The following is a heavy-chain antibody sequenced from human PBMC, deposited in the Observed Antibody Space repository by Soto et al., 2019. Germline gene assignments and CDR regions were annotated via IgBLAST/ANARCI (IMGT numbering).Heavy chain of an antibody. D-gene: IGHD6-13*01. Sequence: PGESLKISCKGSGYSFTSHWIGWVRQMSGKGLEWMGTIYPDDSDTRYSPSFQGQVTISADKSISTAYLQWSSLKASDTAMYYCGRNMEAAAGQFYHYYGLDVSGQGTTVTVYS. V-gene: IGHV5-51*01. CDR3: GRNMEAAAGQFYHYYGLDV. CDR2: IYPDDSDT. CDR1: GYSFTSHW. J-gene: IGHJ6*02.